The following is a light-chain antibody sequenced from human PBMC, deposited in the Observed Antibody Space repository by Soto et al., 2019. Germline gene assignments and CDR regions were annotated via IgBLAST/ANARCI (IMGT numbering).Light chain of an antibody. CDR1: SSDIGSYDL. Sequence: QSALTQPASVSGSPGQSITISCTGTSSDIGSYDLVSWYQQNPGKAPKLMIYEDSKRPSGVSNRFSGSKSGNTASLTISGLQAEDEADYYCCSYAGSSTFYVVFGGGTKLTVL. CDR3: CSYAGSSTFYVV. CDR2: EDS. V-gene: IGLV2-23*02. J-gene: IGLJ2*01.